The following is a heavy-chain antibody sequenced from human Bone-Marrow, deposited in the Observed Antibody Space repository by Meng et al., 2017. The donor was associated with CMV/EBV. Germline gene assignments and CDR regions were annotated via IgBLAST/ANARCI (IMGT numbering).Heavy chain of an antibody. V-gene: IGHV3-23*01. Sequence: GESLKISCAASGFTFSSYAMSWVRQAPGKGLEWVSAISGSGGSTYYADSVKGRFTISRDNSKNTLYLQMNSLRAEDTAVYYCVKLLALGCSSTSCYTGDYWGQGTLVTVSS. D-gene: IGHD2-2*02. CDR2: ISGSGGST. J-gene: IGHJ4*02. CDR3: VKLLALGCSSTSCYTGDY. CDR1: GFTFSSYA.